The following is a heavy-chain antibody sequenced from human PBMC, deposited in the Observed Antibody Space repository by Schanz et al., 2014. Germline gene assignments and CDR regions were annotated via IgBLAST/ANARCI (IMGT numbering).Heavy chain of an antibody. Sequence: GMDLPGGSLRLSCAASGFTFSDYYMTWIRQAPGKGLEWVSDISDSGDSTHYADSVKGRFTISRDNAKNSLFLQMNSLSAEDTAVYYCAKVAPAATYLDSWGLGTLVTVSS. J-gene: IGHJ4*02. D-gene: IGHD2-2*01. V-gene: IGHV3-11*01. CDR3: AKVAPAATYLDS. CDR1: GFTFSDYY. CDR2: ISDSGDST.